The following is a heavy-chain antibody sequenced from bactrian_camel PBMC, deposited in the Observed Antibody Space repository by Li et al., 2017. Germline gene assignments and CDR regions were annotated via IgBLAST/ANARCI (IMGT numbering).Heavy chain of an antibody. CDR2: SWASGGGQT. D-gene: IGHD6*01. J-gene: IGHJ4*01. Sequence: VQLVESGGNSVQAGGTLNLSCAVSGYRFRANCMGWFRQAPGKEREGVAISWASGGGQTFYGDSVKGRFAISKDNANHTLFLQMNSLEPDDTAMYYCAAQVVSWCSFTSRYAFWGQGTQVTVS. CDR3: AAQVVSWCSFTSRYAF. V-gene: IGHV3S59*01. CDR1: GYRFRANC.